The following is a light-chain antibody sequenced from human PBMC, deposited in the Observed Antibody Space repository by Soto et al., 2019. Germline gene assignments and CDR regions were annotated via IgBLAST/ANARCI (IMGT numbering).Light chain of an antibody. CDR2: GAS. CDR1: QSVSNNY. Sequence: DIVLTQSPVTLSLSPGERATLSCRASQSVSNNYLAWYQQKPGQAPRLLIYGASNRATGIPDRFSGSGSGTDFTLTISRLGPEDFAVYYCQQYGSSGTFGQGTKVDIK. V-gene: IGKV3-20*01. CDR3: QQYGSSGT. J-gene: IGKJ1*01.